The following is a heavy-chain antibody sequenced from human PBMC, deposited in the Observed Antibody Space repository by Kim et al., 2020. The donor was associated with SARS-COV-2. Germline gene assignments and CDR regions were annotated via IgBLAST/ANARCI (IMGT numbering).Heavy chain of an antibody. CDR2: TYYRSKWYN. CDR1: GDSVSSNSAA. V-gene: IGHV6-1*01. J-gene: IGHJ4*02. Sequence: SQTLSLTCAISGDSVSSNSAAWNWIRQSPSRGLEWLGRTYYRSKWYNDYAVSVKSRITINPDTSKNQFSLQLNSVTPEDTAVYYCARDTPRGYSSSWRGFDYWGQGALVTVSS. CDR3: ARDTPRGYSSSWRGFDY. D-gene: IGHD6-13*01.